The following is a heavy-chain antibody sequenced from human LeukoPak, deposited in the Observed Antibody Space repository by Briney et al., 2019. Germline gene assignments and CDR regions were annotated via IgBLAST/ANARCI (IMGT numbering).Heavy chain of an antibody. CDR1: GGSISSGTYY. Sequence: SETLSLTCTVSGGSISSGTYYWGWIRQPPGKGLEWIGSIFYSGSTYCNPSLKSRVIISVDTSKNQFSLKLSSVTAADTAVYYCARGRLRRWLQSYTFDYWGQGTLVTVSS. J-gene: IGHJ4*02. D-gene: IGHD5-24*01. CDR2: IFYSGST. CDR3: ARGRLRRWLQSYTFDY. V-gene: IGHV4-39*01.